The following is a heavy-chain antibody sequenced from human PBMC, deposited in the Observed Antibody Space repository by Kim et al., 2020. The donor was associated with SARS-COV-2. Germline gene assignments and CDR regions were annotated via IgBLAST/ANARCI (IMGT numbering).Heavy chain of an antibody. CDR3: TTYTVILADAFDI. Sequence: GGSLRLSCAASGFTFSNAWMSWVRQAPGKGLEWVGRIKSKTDGGTTDYAAPVKGRFTISRDDSKNTLYLQMNSLKTEDTAVYYCTTYTVILADAFDIWGQGTMVTVSS. V-gene: IGHV3-15*01. D-gene: IGHD4-17*01. J-gene: IGHJ3*02. CDR2: IKSKTDGGTT. CDR1: GFTFSNAW.